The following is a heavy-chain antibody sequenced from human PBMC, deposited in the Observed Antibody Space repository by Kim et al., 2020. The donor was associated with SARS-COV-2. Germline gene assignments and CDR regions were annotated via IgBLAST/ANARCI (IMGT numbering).Heavy chain of an antibody. CDR1: GGSFSGYY. V-gene: IGHV4-34*01. CDR3: ARGPPPGLRQSHYYYYYGMDV. J-gene: IGHJ6*02. Sequence: SETLSLTCAVYGGSFSGYYWSWIRQPPGKGLEWIGEINHSGSTNYNPSLKSRVTISVDTSKNQFSLKLSSVTAADTAVYYCARGPPPGLRQSHYYYYYGMDVWGQGTTVTVSS. CDR2: INHSGST. D-gene: IGHD4-17*01.